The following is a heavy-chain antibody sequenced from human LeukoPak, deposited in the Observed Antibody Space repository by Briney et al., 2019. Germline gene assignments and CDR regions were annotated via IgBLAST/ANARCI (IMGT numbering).Heavy chain of an antibody. J-gene: IGHJ4*02. CDR3: ARRPDFWSSSYSHRDRFDA. D-gene: IGHD3-3*01. CDR2: IYSGGAT. V-gene: IGHV3-66*02. Sequence: GGSLRLSCAASGITLSANYMSGVRWTPERGLDWVSVIYSGGATRYSVFVKGRFTISRDSSKNMVHLQMDRLTPEDTGVYYCARRPDFWSSSYSHRDRFDAWGQGTLVTVSS. CDR1: GITLSANY.